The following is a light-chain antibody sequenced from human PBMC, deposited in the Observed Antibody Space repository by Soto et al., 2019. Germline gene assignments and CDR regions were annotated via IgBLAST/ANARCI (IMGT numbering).Light chain of an antibody. CDR1: QSVNTN. CDR3: QQYNKWWT. J-gene: IGKJ1*01. V-gene: IGKV3-15*01. CDR2: GAS. Sequence: EVVMTQSPATLYVSPGEGATLSCRASQSVNTNLAWYQQKPGQTPRLLIYGASTRATGIPARFSGSGPGTEFTLTISSRQCEDFAVYYCQQYNKWWTFGQGTKVEI.